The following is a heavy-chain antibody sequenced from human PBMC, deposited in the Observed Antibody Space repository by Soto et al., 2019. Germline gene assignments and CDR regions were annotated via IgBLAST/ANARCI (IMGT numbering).Heavy chain of an antibody. V-gene: IGHV3-21*01. D-gene: IGHD6-19*01. CDR2: ISSGSDSI. J-gene: IGHJ1*01. Sequence: GGSLRLSCATSGFIFTSYSMVWVRLAPGKGLEWVASISSGSDSIFYSGSVKGRFTVSRDNAKNSVFLHMNNLRADDTAVYFCARDRSADRFVQYFQHWGQGTQVTVSS. CDR1: GFIFTSYS. CDR3: ARDRSADRFVQYFQH.